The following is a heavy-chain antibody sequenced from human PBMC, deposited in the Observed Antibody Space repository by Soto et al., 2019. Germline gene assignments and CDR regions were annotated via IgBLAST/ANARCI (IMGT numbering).Heavy chain of an antibody. CDR2: ISAYNGNT. V-gene: IGHV1-18*04. CDR1: GYTFTSYG. CDR3: ARDLRITMIVVVINYYYGMDV. Sequence: ASVKVSCKASGYTFTSYGISWVRQAPGQGLEWMGWISAYNGNTNYAQKLQGRVTMTTDTSTSTAYMEPRSLRSDDTAVYYCARDLRITMIVVVINYYYGMDVWGQGTTVTVSS. D-gene: IGHD3-22*01. J-gene: IGHJ6*02.